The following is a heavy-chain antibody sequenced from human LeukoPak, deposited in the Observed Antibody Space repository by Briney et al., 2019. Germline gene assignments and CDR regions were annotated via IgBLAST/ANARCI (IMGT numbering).Heavy chain of an antibody. V-gene: IGHV3-23*01. J-gene: IGHJ4*02. CDR1: GFTFSSYA. CDR2: ISGSGGST. Sequence: PGGSLRLSCAASGFTFSSYAMSWVRQAPGKGLEWVSAISGSGGSTYYADSVKGRFTISRDNSKNTLYLQMNSLRAEDTAVYYCAKDRTGYCSSTSCSGYWGQGTLVTVSS. D-gene: IGHD2-2*01. CDR3: AKDRTGYCSSTSCSGY.